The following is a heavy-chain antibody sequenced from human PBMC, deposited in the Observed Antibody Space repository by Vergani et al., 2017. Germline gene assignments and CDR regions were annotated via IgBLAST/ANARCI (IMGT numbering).Heavy chain of an antibody. J-gene: IGHJ4*02. Sequence: EVQLVETGGGLIQPGGSLRLSCAASGFTVSSNYMSWVRQAPGKGLEWVSVIYSGGSTYYADSVKGRFTISRDNSKNTLYLQMNSLRAEDTAVYYCARARPEGSTASYFDYWGQGTLVTVSS. CDR2: IYSGGST. CDR1: GFTVSSNY. V-gene: IGHV3-53*02. CDR3: ARARPEGSTASYFDY. D-gene: IGHD1-26*01.